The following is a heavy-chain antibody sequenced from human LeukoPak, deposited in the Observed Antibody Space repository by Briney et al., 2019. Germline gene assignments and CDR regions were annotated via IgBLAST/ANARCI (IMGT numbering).Heavy chain of an antibody. CDR3: ARVITVYNVYEEVAEYFQY. CDR1: GLTFSSYW. D-gene: IGHD5/OR15-5a*01. CDR2: IKQDGSEK. J-gene: IGHJ1*01. Sequence: PGGSLRLSCAASGLTFSSYWMSWVRLAPGKGLEWVANIKQDGSEKYYVDSVRGRFSISRDNSKNSLYLQMNSLRADDTAVYYCARVITVYNVYEEVAEYFQYWGQGTLVTVSS. V-gene: IGHV3-7*01.